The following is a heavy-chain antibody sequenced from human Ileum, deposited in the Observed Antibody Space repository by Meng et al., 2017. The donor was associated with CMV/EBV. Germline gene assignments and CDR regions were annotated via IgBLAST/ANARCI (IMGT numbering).Heavy chain of an antibody. CDR3: ARERTGYYIVY. CDR1: GFTFSSYA. Sequence: GESLKISCAASGFTFSSYAMHWVRQAPGKGLEWVAMISYDGSNKYYADSVKGRFTISRDDSKNTLFLQMNILIADDTAVYYCARERTGYYIVYWGQGTLVTVSS. CDR2: ISYDGSNK. J-gene: IGHJ4*02. D-gene: IGHD3-9*01. V-gene: IGHV3-30-3*01.